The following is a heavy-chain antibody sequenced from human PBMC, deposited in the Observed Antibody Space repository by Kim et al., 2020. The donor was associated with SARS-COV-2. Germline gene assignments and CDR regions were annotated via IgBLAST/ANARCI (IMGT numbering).Heavy chain of an antibody. CDR3: AKASGTYTTYIDF. CDR2: IWRDGTNT. Sequence: GGSLRLSCAASGFTFSNFGMHWVRQAPGKGLECVAIIWRDGTNTYYADSVQGRFTISRDNSKNTLYLQISSLRAEDTAVYFCAKASGTYTTYIDFWGQGT. V-gene: IGHV3-33*06. D-gene: IGHD3-10*01. CDR1: GFTFSNFG. J-gene: IGHJ4*02.